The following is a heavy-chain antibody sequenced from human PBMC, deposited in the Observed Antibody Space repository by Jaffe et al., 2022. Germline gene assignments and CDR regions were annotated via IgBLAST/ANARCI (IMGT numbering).Heavy chain of an antibody. Sequence: QVQLVQSGAEVKKPGSSVKVSCKASGGTFSSYTISWVRQAPGQGLEWMGRIIPILGIANYAQKFQGRVTITADKSTSTAYMELSSLRSEDTAVYYCARGGDYARGGDGYWGQGTLVTVSS. J-gene: IGHJ4*02. CDR1: GGTFSSYT. CDR3: ARGGDYARGGDGY. D-gene: IGHD3-10*02. V-gene: IGHV1-69*02. CDR2: IIPILGIA.